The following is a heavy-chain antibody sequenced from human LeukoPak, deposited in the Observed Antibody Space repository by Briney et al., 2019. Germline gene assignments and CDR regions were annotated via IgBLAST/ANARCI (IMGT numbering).Heavy chain of an antibody. D-gene: IGHD3-9*01. CDR2: ISGSGGST. Sequence: GGSLRLSCAASGFTFSSYGMSWVRQAPGKGLEWVSAISGSGGSTYYADSVKGRFTISRDNSKNTLYLQMDSLRAEDTAVCYCARDFSYFRIHFDYWGQGTLVTVSS. V-gene: IGHV3-23*01. CDR3: ARDFSYFRIHFDY. CDR1: GFTFSSYG. J-gene: IGHJ4*02.